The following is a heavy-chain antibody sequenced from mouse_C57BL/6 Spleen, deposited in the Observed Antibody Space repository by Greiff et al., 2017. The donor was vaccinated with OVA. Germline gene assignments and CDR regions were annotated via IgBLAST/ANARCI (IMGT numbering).Heavy chain of an antibody. CDR2: INYDGSST. Sequence: EVQVVESEGGLVQPGSSMKLSCTASGFTFSDYYMAWVRQVPEKGLEWVANINYDGSSTYYLDSLKSRFIISRDNAKNILYLQMSSLKSEDTATYYCAIYYGSEGYFDYWGQGTTLTVSS. D-gene: IGHD1-1*01. V-gene: IGHV5-16*01. CDR1: GFTFSDYY. J-gene: IGHJ2*01. CDR3: AIYYGSEGYFDY.